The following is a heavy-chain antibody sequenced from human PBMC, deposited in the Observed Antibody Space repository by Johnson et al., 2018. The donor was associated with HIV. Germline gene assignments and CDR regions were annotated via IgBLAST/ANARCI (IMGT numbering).Heavy chain of an antibody. V-gene: IGHV3-9*01. CDR1: GFTFDDYA. CDR2: ISWNSGSI. D-gene: IGHD3-16*01. Sequence: QLVESGGGLVQPGRSLRLSCAASGFTFDDYAMHWVRQAPGKGLEWVSGISWNSGSIGYADSVKGRFTISRDNAKNSLYLQMNSLRAEDTAVYYCAKWGLGGAPKGAFDIWGQGTMVTVSS. CDR3: AKWGLGGAPKGAFDI. J-gene: IGHJ3*02.